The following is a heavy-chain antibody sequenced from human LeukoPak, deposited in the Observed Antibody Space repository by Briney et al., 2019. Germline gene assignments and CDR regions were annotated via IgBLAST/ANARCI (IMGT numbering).Heavy chain of an antibody. Sequence: SVKVSCKASGGTFSSYAISWVRQAPGQGLEWMGGIIPIFGAANYAQKFQGRVTITADESTSTAYMELSSLRSEDTAVYYCARDKSPAQGYSSSWPPEALWYWGQGTLVTVSS. J-gene: IGHJ4*02. CDR3: ARDKSPAQGYSSSWPPEALWY. CDR1: GGTFSSYA. CDR2: IIPIFGAA. D-gene: IGHD6-13*01. V-gene: IGHV1-69*13.